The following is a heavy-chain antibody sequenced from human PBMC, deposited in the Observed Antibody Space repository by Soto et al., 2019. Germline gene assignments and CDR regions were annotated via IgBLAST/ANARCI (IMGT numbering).Heavy chain of an antibody. V-gene: IGHV3-33*01. CDR3: ARDHAVAALDYYYYGMDV. D-gene: IGHD6-6*01. J-gene: IGHJ6*02. CDR2: IWYDGSNK. Sequence: XGSLKLSCAASGFTFSSYGMHGVRQAPGKGLEWVAVIWYDGSNKYYADSVKGRFTISRDNSKNTLYLQMNSPRAEDTAVYYCARDHAVAALDYYYYGMDVWGQGTTVTVTS. CDR1: GFTFSSYG.